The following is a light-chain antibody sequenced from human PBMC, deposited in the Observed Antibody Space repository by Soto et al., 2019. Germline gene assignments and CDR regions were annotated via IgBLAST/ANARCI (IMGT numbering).Light chain of an antibody. Sequence: EIVLTQSPGTLSLSPGERATLSCRASQSVSSSYLAWYQQKPGQAPRLLIYGASTRATGIPDRFSGSGSGTDFTLTISRLEPEDFAVYYCQHYCDSLTWTFGQGTKVEIK. CDR1: QSVSSSY. CDR3: QHYCDSLTWT. J-gene: IGKJ1*01. V-gene: IGKV3-20*01. CDR2: GAS.